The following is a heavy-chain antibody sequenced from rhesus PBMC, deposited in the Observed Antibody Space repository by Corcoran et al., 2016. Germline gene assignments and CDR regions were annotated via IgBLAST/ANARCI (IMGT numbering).Heavy chain of an antibody. Sequence: QLQLQESGPGLVKPSETLSLTCAVSGYSISSGYGWSWIRQPPGKGLEWIGYISYSGSTSYNPSLKCRVTISRDTSKNQFSLKLSSVTAADTAVYYCARGYGGALYYWGQGVLVTVSS. V-gene: IGHV4-122*02. D-gene: IGHD1-44*02. CDR2: ISYSGST. J-gene: IGHJ4*01. CDR3: ARGYGGALYY. CDR1: GYSISSGYG.